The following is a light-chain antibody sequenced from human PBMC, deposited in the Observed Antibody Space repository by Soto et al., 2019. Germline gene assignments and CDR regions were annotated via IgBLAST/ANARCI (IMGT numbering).Light chain of an antibody. CDR1: QRIINR. J-gene: IGKJ1*01. Sequence: DIQMTQSPSTLSASVGDRVTITCRASQRIINRLAWYQQKPGKAPKVVIYDASSLESGVPSRFSGSGSGTEFILTINSLQPDDFATYCCQHYGGMWAFGQGTKVEIK. V-gene: IGKV1-5*01. CDR3: QHYGGMWA. CDR2: DAS.